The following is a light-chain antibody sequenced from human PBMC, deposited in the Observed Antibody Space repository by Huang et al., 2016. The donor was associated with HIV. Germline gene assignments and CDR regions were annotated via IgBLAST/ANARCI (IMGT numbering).Light chain of an antibody. Sequence: EIMLTQSPVTLSLSPGEKATLSCRASQRVNTFLAWYQQKPGQAPRLLIYDASNRATGIPSRFRGSGSGTDFTLTISSLEPEDSAVYYCQQRSDLPLTLGGGTKVEIQ. CDR2: DAS. CDR1: QRVNTF. J-gene: IGKJ4*01. V-gene: IGKV3-11*01. CDR3: QQRSDLPLT.